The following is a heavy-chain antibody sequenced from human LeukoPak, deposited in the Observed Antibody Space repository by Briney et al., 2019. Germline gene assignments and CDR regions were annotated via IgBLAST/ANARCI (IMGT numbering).Heavy chain of an antibody. CDR3: ARRIRGWFDP. J-gene: IGHJ5*02. D-gene: IGHD3-16*01. CDR2: LYYGGST. Sequence: LEWIGSLYYGGSTYYNPSLKSRVTISVDTSKNQFSLKLSSVTAADTAVYYCARRIRGWFDPWGQGTLVTVSS. V-gene: IGHV4-39*07.